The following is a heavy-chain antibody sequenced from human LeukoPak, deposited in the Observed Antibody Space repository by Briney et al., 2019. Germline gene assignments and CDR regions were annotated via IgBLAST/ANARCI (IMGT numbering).Heavy chain of an antibody. D-gene: IGHD1-26*01. V-gene: IGHV4-4*02. Sequence: PSGTLSLTCDVSGGSISRTNWWSWVRQSPGQGLEWMGEISLSGRTDYNPSLQSRVTVSLDESKNQLSLDLASVTAAHTAVYYCSRESGAFSPFGYWGQGTLVTVHS. J-gene: IGHJ4*02. CDR3: SRESGAFSPFGY. CDR1: GGSISRTNW. CDR2: ISLSGRT.